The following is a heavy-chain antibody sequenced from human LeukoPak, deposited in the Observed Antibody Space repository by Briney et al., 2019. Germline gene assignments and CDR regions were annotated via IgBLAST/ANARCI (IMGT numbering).Heavy chain of an antibody. CDR3: AKDYSSGYYYDY. J-gene: IGHJ4*02. V-gene: IGHV3-23*01. Sequence: GGSLRLSCAASGFTFSSYGMSWVRQAPGKGLEWVSSISGSGDSTYYADSVKGRFTISRDNSKNTLYLQMNSLRAEDTAIYYCAKDYSSGYYYDYWGQGTLVTVSP. CDR1: GFTFSSYG. D-gene: IGHD3-22*01. CDR2: ISGSGDST.